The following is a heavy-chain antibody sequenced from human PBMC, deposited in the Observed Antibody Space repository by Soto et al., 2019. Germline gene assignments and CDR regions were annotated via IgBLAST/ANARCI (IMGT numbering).Heavy chain of an antibody. CDR3: ARGPLNRYYYDGSGSGPFDY. V-gene: IGHV3-33*01. D-gene: IGHD3-22*01. Sequence: PGGSMRLSCAASGCTISSYGIHWVRQAPGKGLERVAVIWYDGSNKYYADSVKGRFTISRDNSKNTLYLQMNSLRAEDTAVYYCARGPLNRYYYDGSGSGPFDYWGQGTLVTISA. CDR2: IWYDGSNK. CDR1: GCTISSYG. J-gene: IGHJ4*02.